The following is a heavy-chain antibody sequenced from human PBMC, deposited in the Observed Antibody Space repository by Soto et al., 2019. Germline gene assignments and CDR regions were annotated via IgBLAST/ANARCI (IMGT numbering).Heavy chain of an antibody. V-gene: IGHV4-30-2*01. CDR2: IYHSGST. D-gene: IGHD3-22*01. J-gene: IGHJ5*02. CDR3: ARGGYYDSSGRDNWFDP. Sequence: ASETLSLTCAVSGGSISSGGYSWSWIRQPPGKGLEWIGYIYHSGSTYYNPSLKSRVTISVDRSKNQFSLKLSSVTAADTAVYYCARGGYYDSSGRDNWFDPWGQGTLVTVSS. CDR1: GGSISSGGYS.